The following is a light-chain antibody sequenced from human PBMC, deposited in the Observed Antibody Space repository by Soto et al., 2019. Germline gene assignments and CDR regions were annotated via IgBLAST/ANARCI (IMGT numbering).Light chain of an antibody. J-gene: IGKJ4*01. V-gene: IGKV3-20*01. CDR1: QHVTTTY. CDR3: QQYDSSFT. CDR2: GAS. Sequence: IVLTQSPATLSLSPGERATLSCTASQHVTTTYIAWYQQKFGQAPRLLIYGASTRATGTPDRFTGGGFGTDFTLTISRVEPEDFEGYYCQQYDSSFTFGGGTKVEMK.